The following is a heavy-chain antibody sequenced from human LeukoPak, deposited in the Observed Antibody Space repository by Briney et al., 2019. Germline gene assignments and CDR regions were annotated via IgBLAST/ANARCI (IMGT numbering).Heavy chain of an antibody. CDR3: ARSGIEDIVLMVYAHFDY. D-gene: IGHD2-8*01. CDR2: INHSGST. CDR1: GGSFSGYY. J-gene: IGHJ4*02. V-gene: IGHV4-34*01. Sequence: SETLSLTCAVYGGSFSGYYWSWIRQPPGKGLEWIGEINHSGSTNYNPSLKSRVTISVDTSKNQFTLKLSSVTAADTAVYYCARSGIEDIVLMVYAHFDYWGQGTLVTVSS.